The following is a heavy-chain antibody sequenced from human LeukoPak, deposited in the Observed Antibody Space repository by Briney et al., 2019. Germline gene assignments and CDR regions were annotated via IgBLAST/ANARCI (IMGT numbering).Heavy chain of an antibody. V-gene: IGHV3-21*04. CDR3: AKTGYESYYFDC. D-gene: IGHD5-18*01. CDR2: ISSSSSYI. CDR1: GFTFSSYS. J-gene: IGHJ4*02. Sequence: GGSLGLSCAASGFTFSSYSMNWVRQAPGKGLEWVSSISSSSSYIYYAEAVKGRFSISRDNAKNSMYLQMNTLRAEDTAVYYCAKTGYESYYFDCWGQGTLVTVSS.